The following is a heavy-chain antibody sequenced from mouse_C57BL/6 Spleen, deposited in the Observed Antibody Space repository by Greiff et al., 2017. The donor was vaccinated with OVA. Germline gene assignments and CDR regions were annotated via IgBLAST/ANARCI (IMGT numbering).Heavy chain of an antibody. Sequence: DVKLQESGPGLVKPSQSLSLTCSVTGYSITCGYYWNWIRQFPGNKLEWMGYISYDGSNNYNPSLKNRISITRDTSKNQFFLKLNSVTTEDTATYYCARDYRLNYAMDYWGQGTSVTVSS. J-gene: IGHJ4*01. CDR1: GYSITCGYY. CDR2: ISYDGSN. V-gene: IGHV3-6*01. CDR3: ARDYRLNYAMDY. D-gene: IGHD2-14*01.